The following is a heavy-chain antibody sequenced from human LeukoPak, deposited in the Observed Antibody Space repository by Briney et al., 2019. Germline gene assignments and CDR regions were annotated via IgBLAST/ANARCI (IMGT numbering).Heavy chain of an antibody. D-gene: IGHD1-7*01. CDR2: INPSGGST. V-gene: IGHV1-46*01. CDR1: GYTFTSYY. CDR3: ARFGITGTNGFDY. Sequence: ASVKVSCKASGYTFTSYYMHWVRQAPGQGLEWMGIINPSGGSTSYAQKFQGRVTMTRDTSTSTVYMELSRLRSDDAAVYYCARFGITGTNGFDYWGQGTLVTVSS. J-gene: IGHJ4*02.